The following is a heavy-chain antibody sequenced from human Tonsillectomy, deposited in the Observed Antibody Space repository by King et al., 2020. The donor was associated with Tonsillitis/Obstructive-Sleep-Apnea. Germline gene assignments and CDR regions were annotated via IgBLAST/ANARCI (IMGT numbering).Heavy chain of an antibody. Sequence: QLVQSGAEVKKPGASVKVSCKASGYTFTDYYLHWVRQAPGQGLEWMGWINPNSGGTKYAQQFQGRVSMTRDTSISTAYMELNRLRYDDTAVSYGARGDSYTTDVWGQGTTVTVSS. CDR1: GYTFTDYY. CDR3: ARGDSYTTDV. V-gene: IGHV1-2*02. CDR2: INPNSGGT. J-gene: IGHJ6*02.